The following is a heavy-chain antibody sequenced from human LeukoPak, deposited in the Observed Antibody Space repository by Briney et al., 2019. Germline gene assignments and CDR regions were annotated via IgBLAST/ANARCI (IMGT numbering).Heavy chain of an antibody. CDR1: GGSISSGGYC. Sequence: SQTLSLTCTVSGGSISSGGYCWSWIRQHPGKGLEWIGYIYYSGSTYYNPSLKSRVTISVDTSKNQFSLKLSSVTAADTAVYYCARDGDILTGYHEWGQGTLVTVSS. V-gene: IGHV4-31*03. J-gene: IGHJ4*02. D-gene: IGHD3-9*01. CDR2: IYYSGST. CDR3: ARDGDILTGYHE.